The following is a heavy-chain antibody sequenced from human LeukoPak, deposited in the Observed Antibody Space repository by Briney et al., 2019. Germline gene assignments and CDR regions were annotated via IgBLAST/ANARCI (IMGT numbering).Heavy chain of an antibody. D-gene: IGHD4-17*01. V-gene: IGHV1-3*01. Sequence: ASVKVSCKASGYTFTSYAMHWVRQAPGQRLEWMGWINAGNGNTKYSQKFQGRVTITRNTSISTAYMELSSLRSEDTAVYYCASEDHDYGDLGYWGQGTLVTVSS. CDR3: ASEDHDYGDLGY. CDR2: INAGNGNT. J-gene: IGHJ4*02. CDR1: GYTFTSYA.